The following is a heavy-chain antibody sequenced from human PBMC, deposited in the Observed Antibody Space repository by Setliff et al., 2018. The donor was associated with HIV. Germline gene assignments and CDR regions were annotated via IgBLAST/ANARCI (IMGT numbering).Heavy chain of an antibody. CDR3: ARDRSSGWSKNWFDP. V-gene: IGHV4-38-2*02. CDR2: IYISGST. CDR1: GFSISSRYY. D-gene: IGHD6-19*01. J-gene: IGHJ5*02. Sequence: ETLSLTCHVSGFSISSRYYWGWIRQSPGKGLEWIGHIYISGSTNYNPSFNSRVTMSVDTSKNQFSLRLTSVTAADTAMYHCARDRSSGWSKNWFDPWGEGTLVTVSS.